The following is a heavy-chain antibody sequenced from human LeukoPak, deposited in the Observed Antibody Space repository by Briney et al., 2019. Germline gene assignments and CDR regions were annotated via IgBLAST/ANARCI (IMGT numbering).Heavy chain of an antibody. Sequence: GGSLRLSCAASGFTFSSYSMNWVRQAPGKGLEWVSSISSSSSYIYYADSVKGRFTISRDNTKNSLYLQMNSLRAEDTAVYYCARDAPLLYYDILTGYTTEFDYWGQGTLVTVSS. J-gene: IGHJ4*02. D-gene: IGHD3-9*01. V-gene: IGHV3-21*01. CDR1: GFTFSSYS. CDR2: ISSSSSYI. CDR3: ARDAPLLYYDILTGYTTEFDY.